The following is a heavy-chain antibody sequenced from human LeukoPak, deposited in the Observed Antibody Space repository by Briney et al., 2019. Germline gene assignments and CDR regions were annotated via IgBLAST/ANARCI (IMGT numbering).Heavy chain of an antibody. CDR2: IRDDGSAK. J-gene: IGHJ3*01. CDR1: GFNFNIYW. CDR3: ARFILYHGAFDF. V-gene: IGHV3-7*01. D-gene: IGHD2-8*01. Sequence: GGSLRLSCEASGFNFNIYWMSWVRQASGKGLEWVASIRDDGSAKFYVDSVKGRFTISRDNAKNSLDLQLNSLRAEDTAVYYCARFILYHGAFDFWGQGTMVTVFS.